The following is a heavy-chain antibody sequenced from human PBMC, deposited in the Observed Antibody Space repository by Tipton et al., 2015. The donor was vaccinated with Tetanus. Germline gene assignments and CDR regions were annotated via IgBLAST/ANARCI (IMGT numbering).Heavy chain of an antibody. V-gene: IGHV3-21*01. CDR2: ISSTSSYI. Sequence: QLVQSGGGLVKPGGSLRLSCEVSGFTFSLYAMNWVRQAPGKGLEWVSSISSTSSYIYYADSIKGRFTISRDNAKNSVFLQMNSLTAADTAVYYCASGSTLDYWGQGTLLTVSS. D-gene: IGHD1-1*01. CDR1: GFTFSLYA. J-gene: IGHJ4*02. CDR3: ASGSTLDY.